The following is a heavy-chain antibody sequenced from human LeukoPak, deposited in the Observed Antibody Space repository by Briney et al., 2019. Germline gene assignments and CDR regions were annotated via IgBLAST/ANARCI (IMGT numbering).Heavy chain of an antibody. CDR1: GGSISSYY. CDR3: ARMGAIAGASANVDF. V-gene: IGHV4-59*01. J-gene: IGHJ4*02. CDR2: IYNNGEIT. D-gene: IGHD4/OR15-4a*01. Sequence: SETLSLTCTVSGGSISSYYWSWIRQPPGKGLEWIGYIYNNGEITDYSPSLKSRVTISVDTSKNQFSLRLNSVTTADTAVYYCARMGAIAGASANVDFWGQGTLVTVSS.